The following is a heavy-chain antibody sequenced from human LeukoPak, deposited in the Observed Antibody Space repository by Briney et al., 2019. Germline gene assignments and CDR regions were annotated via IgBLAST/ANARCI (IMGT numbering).Heavy chain of an antibody. CDR3: ARDLDSGDHAY. CDR1: GFTFSSYW. J-gene: IGHJ4*02. Sequence: GGSLRLSCAASGFTFSSYWMHWVRQAPGKGLVWVSRINSDGRSTSYADSVKGRLTISRDNAKNTLYLQMNSLRAEDTAVYYCARDLDSGDHAYWGQGTLVTVSS. V-gene: IGHV3-74*01. D-gene: IGHD3/OR15-3a*01. CDR2: INSDGRST.